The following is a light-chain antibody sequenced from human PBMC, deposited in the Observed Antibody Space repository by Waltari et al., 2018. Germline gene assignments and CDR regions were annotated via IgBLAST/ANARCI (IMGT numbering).Light chain of an antibody. J-gene: IGKJ1*01. V-gene: IGKV3-15*01. CDR3: QQYDNWLGT. CDR2: GAS. Sequence: EIVMTQSPATLSVFPGERATLSCRASQSIRSNLAWYQHKPGQALRLVIYGASTRATGVPARFSGSGSGTEYALTISSLQSEEFAVYFCQQYDNWLGTFGQGTKVEIK. CDR1: QSIRSN.